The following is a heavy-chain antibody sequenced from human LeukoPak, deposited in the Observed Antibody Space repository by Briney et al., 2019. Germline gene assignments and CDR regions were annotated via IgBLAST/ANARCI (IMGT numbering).Heavy chain of an antibody. J-gene: IGHJ6*03. CDR3: ANRPLKLELTYYYYYYMDV. CDR1: GFTFSSYA. V-gene: IGHV3-23*01. Sequence: PGGSLRLSCAASGFTFSSYAMSWVRQAPGKGLEWVSAISGSGGSTYYADSVKGRFTISRDNSKNTLYLQMNSLRAEDTAVYYCANRPLKLELTYYYYYYMDVWGKGTTVTVSS. D-gene: IGHD1-7*01. CDR2: ISGSGGST.